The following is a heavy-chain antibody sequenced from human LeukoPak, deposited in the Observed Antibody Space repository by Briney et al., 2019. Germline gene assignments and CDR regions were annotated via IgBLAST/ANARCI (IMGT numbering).Heavy chain of an antibody. D-gene: IGHD3-22*01. Sequence: ASVKVSCKASGYTFTSYDINWVRQATGQGLEWMGWMNPNSGNTGYAQKFQGRVTMTRNTSISTAYMELSSLRSEDTAVYYCAVLSYYDSSGYEPNFDYWGQGTLVTVSS. CDR1: GYTFTSYD. V-gene: IGHV1-8*01. CDR3: AVLSYYDSSGYEPNFDY. CDR2: MNPNSGNT. J-gene: IGHJ4*02.